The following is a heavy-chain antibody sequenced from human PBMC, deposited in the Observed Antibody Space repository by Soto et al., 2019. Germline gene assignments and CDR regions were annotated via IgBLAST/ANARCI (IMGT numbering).Heavy chain of an antibody. D-gene: IGHD3-22*01. CDR2: IYPGDSDT. Sequence: GESLKISCKGSGYSFTIYWIGWVRQMPGKGLEWMGIIYPGDSDTRYSPSFQGQVTISADKSISTAYLQWSSLKASDTAMYYCARNCPPVYYDNSEYYYYGMDVWGQGTTVTVSS. CDR3: ARNCPPVYYDNSEYYYYGMDV. J-gene: IGHJ6*02. CDR1: GYSFTIYW. V-gene: IGHV5-51*01.